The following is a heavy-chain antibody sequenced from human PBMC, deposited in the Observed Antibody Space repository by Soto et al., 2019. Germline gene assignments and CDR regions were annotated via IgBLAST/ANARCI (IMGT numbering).Heavy chain of an antibody. J-gene: IGHJ4*02. D-gene: IGHD2-2*01. CDR3: ARSVSEVVPAAIHLDY. V-gene: IGHV4-31*03. CDR2: IYYSGST. CDR1: GDSICSGGYY. Sequence: KPSETLSLTCTVSGDSICSGGYYGSWIRQHPGKGLEWIGYIYYSGSTYYNPSLKSRVTISVDTSKNQFSLKLSSVTAADTAVYYCARSVSEVVPAAIHLDYWGQRTLVTVSS.